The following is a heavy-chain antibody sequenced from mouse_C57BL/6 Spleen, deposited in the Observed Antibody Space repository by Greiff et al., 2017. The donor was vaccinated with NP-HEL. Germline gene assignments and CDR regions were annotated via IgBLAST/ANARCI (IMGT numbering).Heavy chain of an antibody. Sequence: EVKLVESGEGLVKPGGSLKLSCAASGFTFSSYAMSWVRQTPEKRLEWVAYISSGGDYIYYADTVKGRFTISIDNARNTLYLQMSSLKSEDTAMYYCTRDGTTVVAPNAMDYWGQGTSVTVSS. J-gene: IGHJ4*01. CDR1: GFTFSSYA. CDR2: ISSGGDYI. CDR3: TRDGTTVVAPNAMDY. V-gene: IGHV5-9-1*02. D-gene: IGHD1-1*01.